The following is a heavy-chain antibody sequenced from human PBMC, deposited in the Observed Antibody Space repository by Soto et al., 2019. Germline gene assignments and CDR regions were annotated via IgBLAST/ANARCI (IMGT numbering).Heavy chain of an antibody. CDR3: ARHPAGQWLAKGNY. J-gene: IGHJ4*02. Sequence: GESLKIAGNGSGYNFTSYWFSWVRQTPGKGLEWMGRIDPSDSYTSYSPSFQGHVTISADKSMTTAYLQWSSLRASDTDIYCCARHPAGQWLAKGNYWGQGTLVTVCS. CDR2: IDPSDSYT. CDR1: GYNFTSYW. V-gene: IGHV5-10-1*01. D-gene: IGHD6-19*01.